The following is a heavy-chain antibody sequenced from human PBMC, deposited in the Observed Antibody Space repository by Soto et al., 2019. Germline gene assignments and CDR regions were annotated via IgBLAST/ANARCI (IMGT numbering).Heavy chain of an antibody. CDR3: ARVPDR. Sequence: SETLSLTCAVSGGSISSGGYSWSWIRQPPGKGLEWIGYIYHSGSTYYNPSLKSRVTISVDRSKNQFSLKLSSVTAADTAVYYCARVPDRWGQGTLDIVSS. J-gene: IGHJ5*02. CDR2: IYHSGST. V-gene: IGHV4-30-2*01. D-gene: IGHD2-2*01. CDR1: GGSISSGGYS.